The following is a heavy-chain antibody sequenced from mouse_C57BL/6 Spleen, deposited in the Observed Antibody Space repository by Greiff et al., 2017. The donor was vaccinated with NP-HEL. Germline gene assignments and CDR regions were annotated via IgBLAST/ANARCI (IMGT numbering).Heavy chain of an antibody. J-gene: IGHJ3*01. D-gene: IGHD2-1*01. CDR3: TTLYGNRFAY. V-gene: IGHV14-4*01. CDR2: IDPENGDT. CDR1: GFNIKDDY. Sequence: EVQLQQSGAELVRPGASVKLSCTASGFNIKDDYMHWVKQRPEQGLEWIGWIDPENGDTEYASKFQGKATITADTSSNTAYLQLSSLTSEDTAVYYCTTLYGNRFAYWGQGTLVTVSA.